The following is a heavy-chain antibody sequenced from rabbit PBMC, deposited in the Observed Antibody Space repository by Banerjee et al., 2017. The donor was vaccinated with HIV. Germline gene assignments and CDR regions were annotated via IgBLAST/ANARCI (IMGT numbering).Heavy chain of an antibody. CDR2: IWTGSTDST. V-gene: IGHV1S40*01. D-gene: IGHD4-1*01. CDR3: ARGDDSSGWGLYF. CDR1: GFDFSSGYD. Sequence: QSLEESGGDLVQPGASLTLTCTASGFDFSSGYDLCWVRQAPGKGLEWIACIWTGSTDSTFYASWAKGRFTISRTSSTTVTLQVTSLTAADTATYFCARGDDSSGWGLYFWGQGTLVTVS. J-gene: IGHJ6*01.